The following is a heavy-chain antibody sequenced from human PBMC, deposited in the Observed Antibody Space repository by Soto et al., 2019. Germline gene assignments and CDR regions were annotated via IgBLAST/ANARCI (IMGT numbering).Heavy chain of an antibody. V-gene: IGHV3-23*01. CDR2: VSANADGT. CDR1: GFIFSNYA. J-gene: IGHJ4*02. CDR3: SKGRLSFDF. Sequence: GGSLRLSCAASGFIFSNYAMNWVRQAPGKGLEWVSFVSANADGTFYTDSVKGRFSISRDNSKNTLYLQMNNLRAEDTAIYYCSKGRLSFDFWGQGTLVTVSS.